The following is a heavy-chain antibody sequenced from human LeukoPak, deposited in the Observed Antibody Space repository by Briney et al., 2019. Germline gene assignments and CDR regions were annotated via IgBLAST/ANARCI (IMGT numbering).Heavy chain of an antibody. CDR3: ARIPPQNYSFDY. CDR2: INPSGGST. J-gene: IGHJ4*02. CDR1: GYTFTSYY. Sequence: ASVKVSCKASGYTFTSYYMHWVRQAPGQGLEWMGIINPSGGSTSYAQKLQGRVTITADKSTSTACMELSSLRSEDTAVYYCARIPPQNYSFDYWGQGTLVTVSS. V-gene: IGHV1-46*01.